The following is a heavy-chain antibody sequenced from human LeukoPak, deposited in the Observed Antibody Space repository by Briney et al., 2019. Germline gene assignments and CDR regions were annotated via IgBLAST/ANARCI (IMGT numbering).Heavy chain of an antibody. Sequence: SETLSLTCTVSGGSISSGTYYWSWIRQPAEKGLEWIGRFYTSGSTNYNPSLKSRVTISVDTSKNQFSLKLSSVTAADTAVYYCASVFTPDLQPDYWGQGTLVTVSS. J-gene: IGHJ4*02. V-gene: IGHV4-61*02. CDR3: ASVFTPDLQPDY. CDR2: FYTSGST. CDR1: GGSISSGTYY. D-gene: IGHD1-14*01.